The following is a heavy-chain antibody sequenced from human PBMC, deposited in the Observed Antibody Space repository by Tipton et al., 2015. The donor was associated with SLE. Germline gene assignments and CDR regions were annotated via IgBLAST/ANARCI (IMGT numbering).Heavy chain of an antibody. V-gene: IGHV4-61*01. CDR2: IYYSGST. J-gene: IGHJ6*02. Sequence: TLSLTCTVSGGSVSSGTYYWSWIRQPPGKGLEWIGNIYYSGSTKYNPSLKSRVTISVDTSKSQFSLKLSSVTAADTAVYYCARAEDPRYYYGMDVWGQGTTVTVSS. CDR3: ARAEDPRYYYGMDV. CDR1: GGSVSSGTYY.